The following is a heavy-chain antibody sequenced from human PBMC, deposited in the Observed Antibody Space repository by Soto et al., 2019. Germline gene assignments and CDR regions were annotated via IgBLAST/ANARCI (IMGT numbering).Heavy chain of an antibody. V-gene: IGHV4-61*01. CDR1: GGSVSSGSHY. D-gene: IGHD3-10*01. Sequence: QVQLQESGPGLVKPSETLSLTCTVSGGSVSSGSHYWSWIWQPPRKGLEWIGYIHYSGTTNYNPSLKSRVIISVDTSKNQLSLKLSSVTAADTAVYYCARGYYGSGSGGYYFDYWGQGTLVTVSS. CDR3: ARGYYGSGSGGYYFDY. CDR2: IHYSGTT. J-gene: IGHJ4*02.